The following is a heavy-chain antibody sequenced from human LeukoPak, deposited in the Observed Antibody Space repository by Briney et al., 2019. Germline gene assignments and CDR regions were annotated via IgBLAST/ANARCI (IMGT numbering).Heavy chain of an antibody. D-gene: IGHD4-23*01. CDR1: GGSSRSGNYF. CDR2: IHYSGNT. J-gene: IGHJ4*02. CDR3: ARENNDYGGKKAFDY. Sequence: SETLSLTCAVSGGSSRSGNYFWSWIHQPPGKGLEWIGHIHYSGNTYYNPSLKSRVSISVDTSKNQFSLKLSSVTAADTAVYYCARENNDYGGKKAFDYWGQGTLVTVTS. V-gene: IGHV4-30-4*01.